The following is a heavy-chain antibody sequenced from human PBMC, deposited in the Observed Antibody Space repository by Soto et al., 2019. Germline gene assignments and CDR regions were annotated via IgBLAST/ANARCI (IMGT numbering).Heavy chain of an antibody. V-gene: IGHV1-24*01. CDR3: ATHPVNYYDSSGYYPG. Sequence: ASVKVSCKVSGYTLTELSMHWVRQAPGKGLEWMGGLDPEDGETIYAQKFQGRVTMTEDTSTDTAYMELGSLRSEDTAVYYCATHPVNYYDSSGYYPGWGQGTLVTVSS. J-gene: IGHJ4*02. CDR1: GYTLTELS. D-gene: IGHD3-22*01. CDR2: LDPEDGET.